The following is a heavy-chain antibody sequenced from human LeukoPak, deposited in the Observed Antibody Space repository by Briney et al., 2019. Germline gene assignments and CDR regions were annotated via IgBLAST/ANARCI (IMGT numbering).Heavy chain of an antibody. D-gene: IGHD1-26*01. Sequence: GGSLRLSCAASGFTFSSYAMSWVRQAPGRGLEWVSGTSGSGVGTYYADSVKGRFTISRDNSKNTLYLQMNSLRVEDTAVYYCAKAQYSGSYSDFDYWGQGTLVTASS. CDR3: AKAQYSGSYSDFDY. V-gene: IGHV3-23*01. CDR1: GFTFSSYA. J-gene: IGHJ4*02. CDR2: TSGSGVGT.